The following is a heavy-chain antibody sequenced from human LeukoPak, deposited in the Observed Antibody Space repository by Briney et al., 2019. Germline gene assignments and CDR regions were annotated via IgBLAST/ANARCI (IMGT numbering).Heavy chain of an antibody. V-gene: IGHV3-23*01. CDR3: ASGGATPGGFDY. CDR1: GFTFSTYA. J-gene: IGHJ4*02. Sequence: GGSLRLSCAASGFTFSTYAMTWVRQAPGKGLEWVSAITAGGGSTYYADSVKGRFTISRANSKNTLYLQMNSLRAEDTAVYYCASGGATPGGFDYWGQGTLVTVSS. D-gene: IGHD1-26*01. CDR2: ITAGGGST.